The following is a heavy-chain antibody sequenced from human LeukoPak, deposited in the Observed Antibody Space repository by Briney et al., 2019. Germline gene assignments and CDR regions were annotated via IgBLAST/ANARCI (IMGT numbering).Heavy chain of an antibody. V-gene: IGHV3-48*04. CDR3: AKRGVVIRVILVGFHKEAYYFDS. Sequence: GGSLRLSCAASGFTFSSYSMNWVRQAPGKGLEWVSYISSSSSTIYYADSVKGRFTISRDNAKNSLYLQMNSLRAEDTAVYFCAKRGVVIRVILVGFHKEAYYFDSWGQGALVTVSS. CDR1: GFTFSSYS. CDR2: ISSSSSTI. D-gene: IGHD3-22*01. J-gene: IGHJ4*02.